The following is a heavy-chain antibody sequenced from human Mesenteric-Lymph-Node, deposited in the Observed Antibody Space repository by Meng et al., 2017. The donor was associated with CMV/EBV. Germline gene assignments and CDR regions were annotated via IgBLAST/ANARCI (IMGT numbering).Heavy chain of an antibody. Sequence: GGSLRLSCAASGFTFSSYAMSWVRQAPGKGLEWVSAISGSGGSTYYADSVKGRFTISRDNSKNTLYLQMNSLRAEDTAVYYCAKLPFSELGTYYFDYWGQGTLVTVSS. CDR2: ISGSGGST. CDR3: AKLPFSELGTYYFDY. D-gene: IGHD1-26*01. V-gene: IGHV3-23*01. CDR1: GFTFSSYA. J-gene: IGHJ4*02.